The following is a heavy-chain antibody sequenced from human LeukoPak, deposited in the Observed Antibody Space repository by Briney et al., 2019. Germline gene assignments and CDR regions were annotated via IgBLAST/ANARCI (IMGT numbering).Heavy chain of an antibody. D-gene: IGHD2-2*01. CDR1: GGSISSSSYY. CDR3: ARTQYCTSSTSCYFGYFDY. Sequence: SETLSLTCTVSGGSISSSSYYWGWIRQPPGNGLEWIGSIYYSGSTYYNPSLKSRVTISVDTSKNQFSLKLSSVTAADTAVYYCARTQYCTSSTSCYFGYFDYWGQGTLVTVSS. V-gene: IGHV4-39*07. J-gene: IGHJ4*02. CDR2: IYYSGST.